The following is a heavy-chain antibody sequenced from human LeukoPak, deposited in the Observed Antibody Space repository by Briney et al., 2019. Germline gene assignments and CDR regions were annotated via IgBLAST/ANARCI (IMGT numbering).Heavy chain of an antibody. D-gene: IGHD3/OR15-3a*01. CDR3: ARWTNTYLDY. CDR2: INPIGRST. V-gene: IGHV1-46*01. CDR1: GYTFTSYY. J-gene: IGHJ4*02. Sequence: RRASVKVSCKPSGYTFTSYYIHWVRQAPGQGLEWMGIINPIGRSTNYAQKFQGRVTMTRDTSTTTVYMELSSLTSEDTAVYYCARWTNTYLDYWGQGTLVTVSS.